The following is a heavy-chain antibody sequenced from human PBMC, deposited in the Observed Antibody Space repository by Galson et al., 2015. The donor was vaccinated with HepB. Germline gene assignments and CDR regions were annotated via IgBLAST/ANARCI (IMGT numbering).Heavy chain of an antibody. D-gene: IGHD3-10*01. CDR1: GGTFSSYT. CDR3: ARDPRLPTYYYGSGSYQGG. Sequence: SCKASGGTFSSYTIGWVRQAPGQGLEWMGRIIPILGIANYAQKFQGRVTITADKSTSTAYMELSSLRSEDTAVYYCARDPRLPTYYYGSGSYQGGWGQGTLVTVSS. CDR2: IIPILGIA. J-gene: IGHJ4*02. V-gene: IGHV1-69*04.